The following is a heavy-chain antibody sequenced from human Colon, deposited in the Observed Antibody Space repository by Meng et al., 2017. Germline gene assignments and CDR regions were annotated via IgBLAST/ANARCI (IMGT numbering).Heavy chain of an antibody. Sequence: GESLKISCAGSGFTFGDYYMSWIRQSPGKGLEWVAYIDNSVTTIYYADSVKGRFTISRDNAKNAPYLQMNSLRGEDTTLYYCARDTDEDAGLTNFDFWGQGTLVTVSS. CDR1: GFTFGDYY. J-gene: IGHJ4*02. CDR3: ARDTDEDAGLTNFDF. D-gene: IGHD3-3*01. V-gene: IGHV3-11*01. CDR2: IDNSVTTI.